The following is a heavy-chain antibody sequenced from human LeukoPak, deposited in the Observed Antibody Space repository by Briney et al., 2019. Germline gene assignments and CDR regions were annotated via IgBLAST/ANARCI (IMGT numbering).Heavy chain of an antibody. CDR2: IYRSGST. V-gene: IGHV4-59*01. CDR1: ADSISRYI. CDR3: ACGGGWNDKFNY. J-gene: IGHJ4*02. Sequence: SETLSLTCTVSADSISRYIWSWIPQPPGKGLEWIAYIYRSGSTNYNPSLKSRVTMSVDTSKNQFSLNLNSVTAADTAVYYCACGGGWNDKFNYWGQGTLVTVSS. D-gene: IGHD1-1*01.